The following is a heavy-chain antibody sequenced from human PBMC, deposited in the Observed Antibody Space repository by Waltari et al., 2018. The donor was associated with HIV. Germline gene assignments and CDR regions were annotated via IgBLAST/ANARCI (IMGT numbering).Heavy chain of an antibody. D-gene: IGHD6-6*01. CDR3: ARGIKYSSSAYYYYYGMDV. CDR1: GYPFTSYD. CDR2: MNPNSGNT. V-gene: IGHV1-8*01. J-gene: IGHJ6*02. Sequence: QVQLVQSGAEVKKPGASVKVSCKASGYPFTSYDINWVRQAPGQGLEWMGWMNPNSGNTGYAQKFQGRVTMTRNTSISTAYMELSSLRSEDTAVYYCARGIKYSSSAYYYYYGMDVWGQGTTVTVSS.